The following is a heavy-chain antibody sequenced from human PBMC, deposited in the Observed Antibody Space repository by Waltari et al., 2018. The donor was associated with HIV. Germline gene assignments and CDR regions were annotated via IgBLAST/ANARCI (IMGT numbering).Heavy chain of an antibody. J-gene: IGHJ4*02. CDR3: TRGTFTVTYYFDY. Sequence: EVQLGEFGGGLVQPGRYLRVSFDTPGFSFGVFAMSWFRQAPGKGLEWVGFSRSKAYGGTTQYAASLKGRFTISRDDSKSIAYLQMNSLKTEDTALYYCTRGTFTVTYYFDYWGRGTLVTVSS. V-gene: IGHV3-49*03. D-gene: IGHD4-17*01. CDR2: SRSKAYGGTT. CDR1: GFSFGVFA.